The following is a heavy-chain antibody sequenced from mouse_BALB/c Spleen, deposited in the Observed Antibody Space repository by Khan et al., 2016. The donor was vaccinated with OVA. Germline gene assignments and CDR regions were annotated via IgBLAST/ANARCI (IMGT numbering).Heavy chain of an antibody. Sequence: VQLKQSGPELVKPGASVKMSCKASGYTFTSYVMHWVKQKPGLGLEWIGYIYPFNDDTKYNEKFKGKATLTSEKSSSTAYMEISSLTSEDSAVYYCAPVGNYYVSFAYWGQGTLVTVSA. D-gene: IGHD1-1*01. CDR1: GYTFTSYV. V-gene: IGHV1S136*01. CDR3: APVGNYYVSFAY. CDR2: IYPFNDDT. J-gene: IGHJ3*01.